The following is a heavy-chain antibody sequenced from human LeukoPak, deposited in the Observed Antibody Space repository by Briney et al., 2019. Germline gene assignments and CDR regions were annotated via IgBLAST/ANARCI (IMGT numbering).Heavy chain of an antibody. V-gene: IGHV3-23*01. CDR3: ARDRRYCSGGSCQTGRAFDI. CDR2: ISGSGGST. Sequence: SGGSLRLSCAASGFTFSSYAMSWVRQAPGKGLEWVSAISGSGGSTYYADSVKGRFTISRDNSKNTLYLQMNSLRAEDTAVYYCARDRRYCSGGSCQTGRAFDIWGQGTMVTVSS. CDR1: GFTFSSYA. J-gene: IGHJ3*02. D-gene: IGHD2-15*01.